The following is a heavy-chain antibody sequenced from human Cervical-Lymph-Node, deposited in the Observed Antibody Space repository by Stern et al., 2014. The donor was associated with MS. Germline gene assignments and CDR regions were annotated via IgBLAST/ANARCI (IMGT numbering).Heavy chain of an antibody. J-gene: IGHJ5*02. CDR1: GYTFTSYG. D-gene: IGHD4-17*01. V-gene: IGHV1-18*01. CDR2: ISAYNGNT. Sequence: VQLVESGAEVKKPGASVKVSCKASGYTFTSYGISWVRQAPGQGLEWMGWISAYNGNTNYAQKLRGGVTMTTDSSTSAAYMELRSLRSDDAAVYYCAGVDLTHYGDLNWFDPWGQGTLVTVSS. CDR3: AGVDLTHYGDLNWFDP.